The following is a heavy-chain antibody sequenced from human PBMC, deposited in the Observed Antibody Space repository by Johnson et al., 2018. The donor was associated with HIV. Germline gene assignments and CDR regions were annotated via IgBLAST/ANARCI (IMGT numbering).Heavy chain of an antibody. D-gene: IGHD2-15*01. CDR1: GFTFSNAW. J-gene: IGHJ3*02. V-gene: IGHV3-15*01. Sequence: VQLVESGGGLVKPGGSLRLSCAASGFTFSNAWMSWVRQAPGKGLEWVGRIKSKTDGGTTDYAAPVKGRFTISRDDSKNTLYLQMNSLKTEDTAVYYCTTICTTLGYCSGGSCDDAFDIWGQGTMVTVSS. CDR2: IKSKTDGGTT. CDR3: TTICTTLGYCSGGSCDDAFDI.